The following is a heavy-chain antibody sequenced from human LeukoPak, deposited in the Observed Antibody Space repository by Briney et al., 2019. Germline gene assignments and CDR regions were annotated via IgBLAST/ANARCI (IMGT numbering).Heavy chain of an antibody. CDR3: ATLGGFDY. V-gene: IGHV3-23*01. CDR1: GFTFSSYA. D-gene: IGHD3-10*01. J-gene: IGHJ4*02. CDR2: ISSSGTTT. Sequence: GGSLRLSCTASGFTFSSYAMNWVRQAPGKGLEWVSYISSSGTTTYYADSVKGRFTISRDNSKNTLYLQMNSLRAEDTAVYYCATLGGFDYWGQGTLVTVSS.